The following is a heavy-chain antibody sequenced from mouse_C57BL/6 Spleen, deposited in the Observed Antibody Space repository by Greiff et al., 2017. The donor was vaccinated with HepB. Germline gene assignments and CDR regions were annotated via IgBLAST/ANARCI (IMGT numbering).Heavy chain of an antibody. V-gene: IGHV5-12*01. D-gene: IGHD1-1*01. J-gene: IGHJ4*01. CDR2: ISNGGGST. CDR1: GFTFSDYY. CDR3: ARRLLRGGAMDY. Sequence: EVQGVESGGGLVQPGGSLKLSCAASGFTFSDYYMYWVRQTPEKRLEWVAYISNGGGSTYYPDTVKGRFTISRDNAKNTLYLQMSRLKSEVTAMYYCARRLLRGGAMDYWGQGTSVTVSS.